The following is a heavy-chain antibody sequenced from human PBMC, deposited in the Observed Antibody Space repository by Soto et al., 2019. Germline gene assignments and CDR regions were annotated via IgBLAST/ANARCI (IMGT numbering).Heavy chain of an antibody. J-gene: IGHJ5*02. D-gene: IGHD1-1*01. CDR2: IYHNGNA. Sequence: ASETLSLTCTFSGGSISAYYWSWIRQPPGKGLEWIGYIYHNGNADYNPSLKSGVTMSVDTSKNQFSLKVRSVTAADTAVYYCARRAYTTGWDNWFDPWGQGTLVTVSS. CDR1: GGSISAYY. CDR3: ARRAYTTGWDNWFDP. V-gene: IGHV4-59*01.